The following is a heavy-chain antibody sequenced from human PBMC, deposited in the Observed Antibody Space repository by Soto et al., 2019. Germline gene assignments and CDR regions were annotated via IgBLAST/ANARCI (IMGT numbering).Heavy chain of an antibody. CDR3: ARGSSSWSKVAIFDY. V-gene: IGHV4-30-4*01. Sequence: SETLSLTCTVSGGSISSGDYYWSWIRQPPGKGLEWIGYIYYSGSTYYNPSLKSRVTISVDTSKNQFSLKLSSVTAADTAVYYCARGSSSWSKVAIFDYWGQGTLVTVSS. D-gene: IGHD6-13*01. CDR1: GGSISSGDYY. J-gene: IGHJ4*02. CDR2: IYYSGST.